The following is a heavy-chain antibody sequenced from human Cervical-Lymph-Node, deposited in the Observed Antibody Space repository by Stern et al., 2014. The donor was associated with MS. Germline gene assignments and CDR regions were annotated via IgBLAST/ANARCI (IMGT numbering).Heavy chain of an antibody. CDR2: INPKSGST. D-gene: IGHD6-6*01. Sequence: VQLEESGAEVEKPGASVKVSCKASGYIFTDYYLHWVRQAPGQGPEWMGRINPKSGSTSYAQSFQGQVTPNRATSIPTAYMVLSRLTSDDTAVYYCTRALRIADRPSPGGHWFDPWGQGTLVIVSS. J-gene: IGHJ5*02. V-gene: IGHV1-2*02. CDR1: GYIFTDYY. CDR3: TRALRIADRPSPGGHWFDP.